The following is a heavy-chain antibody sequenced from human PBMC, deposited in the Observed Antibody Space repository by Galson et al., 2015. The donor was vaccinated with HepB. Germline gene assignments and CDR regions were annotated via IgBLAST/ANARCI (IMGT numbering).Heavy chain of an antibody. Sequence: SLRLSCAASGFTFTTSWMSWVRQAPGKGLEWVATIKQDGSQKFYVDSVKGRFTISRDNAKDSVFLQRSSLRAADPAVYYCARVNNEWLRAYTYTYPKFVSFDYWGQGILVTVSS. CDR1: GFTFTTSW. V-gene: IGHV3-7*03. CDR3: ARVNNEWLRAYTYTYPKFVSFDY. J-gene: IGHJ4*02. CDR2: IKQDGSQK. D-gene: IGHD5-12*01.